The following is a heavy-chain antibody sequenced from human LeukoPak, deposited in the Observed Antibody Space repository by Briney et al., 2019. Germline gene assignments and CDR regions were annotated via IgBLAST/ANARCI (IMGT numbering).Heavy chain of an antibody. Sequence: GGSLRLSCAASGFTFSDYYMSWIRQAPGKGLEWISYISSSGKTTRYADSVQGRFTISRDNARKSVFLQMINLRVEDTAVYYCARDMDYGSGSYYPYYFDNWGQGILVTVSS. CDR2: ISSSGKTT. V-gene: IGHV3-11*01. D-gene: IGHD3-10*01. J-gene: IGHJ4*02. CDR3: ARDMDYGSGSYYPYYFDN. CDR1: GFTFSDYY.